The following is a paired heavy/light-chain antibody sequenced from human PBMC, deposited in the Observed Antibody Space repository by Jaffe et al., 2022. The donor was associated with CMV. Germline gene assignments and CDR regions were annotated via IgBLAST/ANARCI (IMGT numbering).Heavy chain of an antibody. Sequence: QVQLQQWGAGLLKPSETLSLTCAVYGGSFSGYYWSWIRQPPGKGLEWIGEINHSGSTNYNPSLKSRVTISVDTSKNQFSLKLSSVTAADTAVYYCARTHGSGSYFYYYYYMDVWGKGTTVTVSS. J-gene: IGHJ6*03. CDR2: INHSGST. CDR1: GGSFSGYY. V-gene: IGHV4-34*01. D-gene: IGHD3-10*01. CDR3: ARTHGSGSYFYYYYYMDV.
Light chain of an antibody. V-gene: IGLV2-11*01. CDR3: CSYAGSYTRV. Sequence: QSALTQPRSVSGSPGQSVTISCTGTSSDVGGYNYVSWYQQHPGKAPKLMIYDVSKRPSGVPDRFSGSKSGNTASLTISGLQAEDEADYYCCSYAGSYTRVFGGGTKLTVL. CDR1: SSDVGGYNY. CDR2: DVS. J-gene: IGLJ3*02.